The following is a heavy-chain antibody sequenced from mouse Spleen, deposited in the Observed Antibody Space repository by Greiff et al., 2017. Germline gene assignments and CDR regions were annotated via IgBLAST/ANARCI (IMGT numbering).Heavy chain of an antibody. CDR2: IDPANGNT. CDR1: GFNIKNTY. CDR3: ASNDYYGSRGWYFDV. Sequence: EVKVVESVAELVRPGASVKLSCTASGFNIKNTYMHWVKQRPEQGLEWIGRIDPANGNTKYAPKFQGKATITADTSSNTAYLQLSSLTSEDTAIYYCASNDYYGSRGWYFDVWGAGTTVTVSS. J-gene: IGHJ1*01. D-gene: IGHD1-1*01. V-gene: IGHV14-3*01.